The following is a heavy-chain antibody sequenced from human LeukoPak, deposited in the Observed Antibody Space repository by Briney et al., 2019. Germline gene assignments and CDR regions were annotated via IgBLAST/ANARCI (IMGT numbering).Heavy chain of an antibody. CDR3: ARGGTVITLYYDS. CDR1: GFTFSSYT. J-gene: IGHJ4*02. D-gene: IGHD4-11*01. Sequence: GGSLRLSCEGSGFTFSSYTMIWVRQAPGKGLEWLTSISSTSSYIYYADSVKGRSTISRDNAKNSLYLQMNSLTAEGTAVYYCARGGTVITLYYDSWGQGTLVTVSS. CDR2: ISSTSSYI. V-gene: IGHV3-21*01.